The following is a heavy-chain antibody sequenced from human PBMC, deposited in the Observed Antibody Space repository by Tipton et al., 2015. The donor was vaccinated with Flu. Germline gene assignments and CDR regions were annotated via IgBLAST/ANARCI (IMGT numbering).Heavy chain of an antibody. CDR1: GDSIGSRYY. J-gene: IGHJ4*02. D-gene: IGHD2-15*01. V-gene: IGHV4-38-2*02. CDR2: IHRSGNT. CDR3: ARDGWGGTYYQTGSAQFDY. Sequence: TLSLTCSVSGDSIGSRYYWGWIRQPPGKGLEWIGNIHRSGNTYHNPSLKSRVTISVDTSKNQFSLKLSSVTAADTAVYYCARDGWGGTYYQTGSAQFDYWGQGTLVTVSS.